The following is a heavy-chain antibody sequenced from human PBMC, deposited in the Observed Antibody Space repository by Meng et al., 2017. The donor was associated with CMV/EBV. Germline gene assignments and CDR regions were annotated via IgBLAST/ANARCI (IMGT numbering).Heavy chain of an antibody. Sequence: GGSLRLSCKGSGYSFTSYWIGWVRQMPGKGLEWMGIIYPGDSDTRYSPSFQGQVTISADKSISTAYLQWSSLKASDTAMYYCARRRYYGSGNSAFDYWGQGTLVTVSS. D-gene: IGHD3-10*01. CDR2: IYPGDSDT. J-gene: IGHJ4*02. CDR3: ARRRYYGSGNSAFDY. CDR1: GYSFTSYW. V-gene: IGHV5-51*01.